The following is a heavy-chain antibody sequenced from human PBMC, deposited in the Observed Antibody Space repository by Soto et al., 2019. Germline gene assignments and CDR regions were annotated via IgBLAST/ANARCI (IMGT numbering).Heavy chain of an antibody. CDR1: GGSISSYY. CDR2: IYYSGST. V-gene: IGHV4-59*01. CDR3: ARRVGATSYYYYGMDV. J-gene: IGHJ6*02. D-gene: IGHD1-26*01. Sequence: SETLSLTCTVSGGSISSYYWSWIRQPPGKGLEWIGYIYYSGSTNYNPSLKSRVTISVDTSKNQFSLKLSSVTAADTAVYYCARRVGATSYYYYGMDVWGQGTTVTVSS.